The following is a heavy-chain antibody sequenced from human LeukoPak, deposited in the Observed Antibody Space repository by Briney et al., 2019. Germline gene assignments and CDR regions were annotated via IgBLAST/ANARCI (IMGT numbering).Heavy chain of an antibody. CDR2: ISSSGSTI. CDR3: AGGQGDYAITLDY. J-gene: IGHJ4*02. D-gene: IGHD4-17*01. CDR1: GFTFSSYE. V-gene: IGHV3-48*03. Sequence: PGGSLRLSCAASGFTFSSYEMNWVRQAPGKGLEWVSYISSSGSTIYYADSVKGRFTISRDNAKNSLYLQMNSLRAEDTAVYYCAGGQGDYAITLDYWGQGTLVTVSS.